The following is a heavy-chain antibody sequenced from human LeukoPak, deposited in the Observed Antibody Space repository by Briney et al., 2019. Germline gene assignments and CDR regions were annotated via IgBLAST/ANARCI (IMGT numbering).Heavy chain of an antibody. Sequence: ASETLSLTCAVYGGSFSGYYWSWIRQPPGKGLERIGEINHSGSTNYNPSLKSRVTISVDTSKNQFSLKLSSVTAADTAVYYCARGYRIPHSSGYYVWGQGTLVTVSS. CDR2: INHSGST. D-gene: IGHD3-22*01. V-gene: IGHV4-34*01. CDR1: GGSFSGYY. CDR3: ARGYRIPHSSGYYV. J-gene: IGHJ4*02.